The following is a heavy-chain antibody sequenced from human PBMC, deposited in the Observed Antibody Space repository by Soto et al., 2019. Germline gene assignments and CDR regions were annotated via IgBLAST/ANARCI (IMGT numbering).Heavy chain of an antibody. CDR2: INHSGSA. J-gene: IGHJ1*01. D-gene: IGHD1-26*01. Sequence: WTRIIQKTGKGLQWIGQINHSGSANYNPSLKSRVTISVHTSNSQFSLELSSVTAADTALYYCARGFITGSQYPGVRSYSESRGKRTQVTVS. V-gene: IGHV4-34*01. CDR3: ARGFITGSQYPGVRSYSES.